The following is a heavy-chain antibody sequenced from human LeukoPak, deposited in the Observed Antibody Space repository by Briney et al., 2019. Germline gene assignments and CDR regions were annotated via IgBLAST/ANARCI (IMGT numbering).Heavy chain of an antibody. V-gene: IGHV1-46*01. D-gene: IGHD6-13*01. J-gene: IGHJ4*02. CDR2: INPSGGNT. Sequence: GASVKVSCKASGYTFTFYYMHWVRQAPGQGLEWMGIINPSGGNTSYAQKFQGRVTMTRDMSTSTVYMELSSLRSEDTAVYYCARALYTSRSYLATFSPTNFDYWGQGTLVTVSS. CDR3: ARALYTSRSYLATFSPTNFDY. CDR1: GYTFTFYY.